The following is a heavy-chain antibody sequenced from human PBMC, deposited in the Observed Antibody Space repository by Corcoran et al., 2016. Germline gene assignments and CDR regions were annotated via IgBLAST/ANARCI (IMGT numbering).Heavy chain of an antibody. V-gene: IGHV1-18*01. CDR3: AWASNVGITGPPEGPGGY. J-gene: IGHJ4*02. CDR2: ISAYNGNT. Sequence: QVQLVQSGAEVKKPGASVKVSCKASGYTFTSYGISWVRQAPGQGLEWMGWISAYNGNTNYAQKLQGRVTMTTDTSTSTAYMELRSLRSDDTAVYYCAWASNVGITGPPEGPGGYWGQGTLVTVSS. D-gene: IGHD1-20*01. CDR1: GYTFTSYG.